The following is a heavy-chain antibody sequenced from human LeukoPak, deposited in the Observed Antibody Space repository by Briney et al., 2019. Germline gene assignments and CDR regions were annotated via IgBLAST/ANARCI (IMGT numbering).Heavy chain of an antibody. J-gene: IGHJ4*02. CDR1: GYTFTTYA. D-gene: IGHD2-2*01. CDR3: TRDNGYQLIWW. Sequence: RASVKDSCKTSGYTFTTYAIHWVRQAPGQGLEWMGWINCGNGRTKYSQKLHDRVTITRDTSASTAYMELSSLRSEDTAVYYCTRDNGYQLIWWWGQGTLVTVSS. V-gene: IGHV1-3*01. CDR2: INCGNGRT.